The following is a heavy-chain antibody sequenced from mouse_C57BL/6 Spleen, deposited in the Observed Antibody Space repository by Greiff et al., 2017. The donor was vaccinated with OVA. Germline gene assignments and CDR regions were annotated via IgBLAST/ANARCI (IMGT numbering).Heavy chain of an antibody. CDR1: GFTFSSYA. D-gene: IGHD4-1*02. V-gene: IGHV5-9-1*02. CDR2: ISSGGDYI. J-gene: IGHJ1*03. Sequence: EVKVVESGEGLVKPGGSLKLSCAASGFTFSSYAMSWVRQTPEKRLEWVAYISSGGDYIYYADTVKGRFTISRDNARNTLYLQMSSLKSEDTAMYYCTRDPTGTRYFDVWGTGTTVTVSS. CDR3: TRDPTGTRYFDV.